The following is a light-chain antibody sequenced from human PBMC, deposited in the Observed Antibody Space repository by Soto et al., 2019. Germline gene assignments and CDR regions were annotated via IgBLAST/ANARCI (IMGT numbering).Light chain of an antibody. V-gene: IGKV4-1*01. Sequence: DFVMPQSPDSLAVSLGERATINCKSSQSVLYSPDNRNFLAWYQQKAGQAPKLIIYRASSRESGVPDRISGSGSGTEFTLTISSLQAEDVAVYYCQQYYSLPYTFGQGTKLEIK. J-gene: IGKJ2*01. CDR2: RAS. CDR3: QQYYSLPYT. CDR1: QSVLYSPDNRNF.